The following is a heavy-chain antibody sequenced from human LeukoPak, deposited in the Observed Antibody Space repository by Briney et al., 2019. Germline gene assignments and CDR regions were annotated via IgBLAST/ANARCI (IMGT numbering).Heavy chain of an antibody. CDR1: GGTFSSYA. D-gene: IGHD2-2*01. CDR2: IIPIFGTA. Sequence: SVKVSCKASGGTFSSYAISWVRQAPGQGLEWMGGIIPIFGTANYAQKFQGRVTITTDESTSTAYMELSSLRSEDTAVYYCARGRVPAAISWFDPWGQGTLVTVSS. V-gene: IGHV1-69*05. J-gene: IGHJ5*02. CDR3: ARGRVPAAISWFDP.